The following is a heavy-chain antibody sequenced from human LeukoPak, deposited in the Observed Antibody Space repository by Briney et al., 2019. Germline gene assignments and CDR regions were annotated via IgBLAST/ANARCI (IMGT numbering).Heavy chain of an antibody. J-gene: IGHJ4*02. CDR3: VRDWGYDSSGYWQKYFDT. D-gene: IGHD3-22*01. Sequence: GGSLRLSCATSGFTFTTFWMHWVRQSPGKGLVWVSRINHDGSSTNYADSVKGRFTISRDNAKNTVYLQMNSLRAEDTAVYYCVRDWGYDSSGYWQKYFDTWGQGTLVTVSS. CDR1: GFTFTTFW. CDR2: INHDGSST. V-gene: IGHV3-74*01.